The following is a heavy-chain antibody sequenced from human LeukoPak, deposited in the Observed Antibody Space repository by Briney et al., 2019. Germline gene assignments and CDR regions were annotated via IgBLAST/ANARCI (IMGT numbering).Heavy chain of an antibody. Sequence: ASVKVSCKASGYTFTSYGISWVRQAPGQGLEWMGWISAYNGNTNYAQKLQGRVTMTTDTSTSTAYMELRSLRSDDTAVYYCARDIYGGYGWDYFDYWGQGTLVTVSS. V-gene: IGHV1-18*01. CDR1: GYTFTSYG. J-gene: IGHJ4*02. D-gene: IGHD5-12*01. CDR2: ISAYNGNT. CDR3: ARDIYGGYGWDYFDY.